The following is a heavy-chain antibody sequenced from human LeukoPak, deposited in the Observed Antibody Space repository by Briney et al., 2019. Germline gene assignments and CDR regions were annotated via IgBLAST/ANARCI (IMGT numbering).Heavy chain of an antibody. CDR1: GGTFSSYA. D-gene: IGHD3-3*01. V-gene: IGHV1-69*01. Sequence: ASVKVSCKASGGTFSSYAISWVRQAPGQGLEWMGGIIPIFGTANYAQKFQGRVTITADESTSTAYMELSSLRSEDTAVYYCARSVLRFLEWLPPSDYYYYMDVWGKXXXXXVS. CDR3: ARSVLRFLEWLPPSDYYYYMDV. CDR2: IIPIFGTA. J-gene: IGHJ6*03.